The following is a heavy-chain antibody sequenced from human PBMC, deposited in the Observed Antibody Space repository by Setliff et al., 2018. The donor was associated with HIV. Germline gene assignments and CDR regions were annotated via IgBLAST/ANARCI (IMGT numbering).Heavy chain of an antibody. D-gene: IGHD6-13*01. V-gene: IGHV4-4*07. CDR1: GGFISSYY. J-gene: IGHJ4*02. CDR2: IYTSGST. Sequence: SETLSLTCTVSGGFISSYYWNWIRQPAGKGLEWIGRIYTSGSTNYNPSLKSRITMSVDTSKNQFSLRLSSVTAADTAAYYCARGAIAAAGDFDYWGQGTLVTVSS. CDR3: ARGAIAAAGDFDY.